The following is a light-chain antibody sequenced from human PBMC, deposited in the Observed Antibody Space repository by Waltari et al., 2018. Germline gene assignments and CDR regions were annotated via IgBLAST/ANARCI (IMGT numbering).Light chain of an antibody. Sequence: DIQMSQSPSSVSASVGDRVTLTGRASQGISSRLAWYQQKPGKAPQLLISDASSLHSGVPSRFSGSGSGTDFTLTISSLQPEDFATYYCLQVNSFPRTFGQGTKVEVK. V-gene: IGKV1-12*01. J-gene: IGKJ1*01. CDR1: QGISSR. CDR3: LQVNSFPRT. CDR2: DAS.